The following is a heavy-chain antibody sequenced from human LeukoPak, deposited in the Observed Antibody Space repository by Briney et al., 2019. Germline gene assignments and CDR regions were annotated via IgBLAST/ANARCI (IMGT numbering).Heavy chain of an antibody. V-gene: IGHV3-9*01. CDR1: GFTFDDYA. Sequence: GRSLRLSCAASGFTFDDYAMHWVRQAPGKGLEWVSGISWNSGSIGYADSVKGRFTTSRDNAKNSLYLQMNSLRAEDTALYYCAKDMAYSSSWYYFDYWGQGTLVTVSS. D-gene: IGHD6-13*01. CDR3: AKDMAYSSSWYYFDY. J-gene: IGHJ4*02. CDR2: ISWNSGSI.